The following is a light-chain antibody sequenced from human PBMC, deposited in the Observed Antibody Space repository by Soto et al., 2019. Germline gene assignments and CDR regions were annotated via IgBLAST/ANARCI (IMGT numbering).Light chain of an antibody. CDR3: TSYTSSSTFEV. J-gene: IGLJ2*01. CDR1: SSDIGGYNY. Sequence: QSVLTQPASVSGSPGQSITISCTGTSSDIGGYNYVSWYQQHPGKAPQLMIYEVSNRPSGVSNRFSGSKSGNTASLTISGLQAEDEADYYCTSYTSSSTFEVFGGGTKLTVL. CDR2: EVS. V-gene: IGLV2-14*01.